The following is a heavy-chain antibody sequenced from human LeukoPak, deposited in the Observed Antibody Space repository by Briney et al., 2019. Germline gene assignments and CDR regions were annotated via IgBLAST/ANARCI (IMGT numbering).Heavy chain of an antibody. J-gene: IGHJ4*02. Sequence: GGSLRLSCAAPGFTFSSYGMHWVRQAPGKGLEWVAVISYDGSNKYYADSVKGRFTISRDKSKNTLYLQMNSLRAEDTAVYYCATWVSLDYWGQGTLVTVSS. D-gene: IGHD3-16*01. V-gene: IGHV3-30*03. CDR1: GFTFSSYG. CDR2: ISYDGSNK. CDR3: ATWVSLDY.